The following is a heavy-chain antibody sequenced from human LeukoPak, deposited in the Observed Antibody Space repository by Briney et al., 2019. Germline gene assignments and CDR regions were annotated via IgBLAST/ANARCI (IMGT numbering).Heavy chain of an antibody. V-gene: IGHV1-2*02. CDR2: INPNSGGT. CDR1: GYTFTGYY. J-gene: IGHJ5*02. Sequence: ASVKVSCKASGYTFTGYYMHWVRQAPGQGLEWMGWINPNSGGTNYAQKFQGRVTMTRDTSISTAYMELSRLRPDDTAVYYCARDFTFSYWFDPWGQGTLVTVSS. D-gene: IGHD2/OR15-2a*01. CDR3: ARDFTFSYWFDP.